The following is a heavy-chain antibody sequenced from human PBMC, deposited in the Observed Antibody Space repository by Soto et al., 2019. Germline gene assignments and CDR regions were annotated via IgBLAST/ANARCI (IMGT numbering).Heavy chain of an antibody. D-gene: IGHD6-6*01. CDR1: GYIFANVG. CDR2: IFPGDSDT. CDR3: ARRVAAHPYFDF. Sequence: PGEFMKIPCKGAGYIFANVGIPWVRQMPGKGLEWMGIIFPGDSDTRYSPSFQGQVTISADKSINTAYLQWSSLKASDTAVYYCARRVAAHPYFDFWGQGALVTVSS. V-gene: IGHV5-51*01. J-gene: IGHJ4*02.